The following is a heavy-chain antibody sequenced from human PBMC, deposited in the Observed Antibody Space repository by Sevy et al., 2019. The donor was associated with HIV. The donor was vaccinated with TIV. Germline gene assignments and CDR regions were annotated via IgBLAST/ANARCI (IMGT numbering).Heavy chain of an antibody. D-gene: IGHD3-22*01. CDR3: AKDYYDSGGYYFYPARPTAFDL. CDR1: VFIFNNYA. J-gene: IGHJ3*01. V-gene: IGHV3-23*01. Sequence: GGSLRLSCAGSVFIFNNYAMSWVRQVPGKGLEWVSGINGNGDSTNYADSAKCRFTISRDNSKSTLYLQMNSLRAEDTAVYYCAKDYYDSGGYYFYPARPTAFDLWGQGTMVTVSS. CDR2: INGNGDST.